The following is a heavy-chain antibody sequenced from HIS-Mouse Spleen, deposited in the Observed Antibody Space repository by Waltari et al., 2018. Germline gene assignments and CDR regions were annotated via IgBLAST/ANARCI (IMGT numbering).Heavy chain of an antibody. CDR1: GSTFSSYS. J-gene: IGHJ5*02. D-gene: IGHD5-12*01. Sequence: EVQLVESGGGLVKPGGSLRLSWAASGSTFSSYSMTWVRQAPGKGLEWVSSISSSSSYIYYADSVKGRFTISRDNAKNSLYLQMNSLRAEDTAVYYCARDPSGYDNHWGQGTLVTVSS. CDR3: ARDPSGYDNH. CDR2: ISSSSSYI. V-gene: IGHV3-21*01.